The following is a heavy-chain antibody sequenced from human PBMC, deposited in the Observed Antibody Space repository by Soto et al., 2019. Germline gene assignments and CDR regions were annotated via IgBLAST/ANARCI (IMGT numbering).Heavy chain of an antibody. CDR1: GFTFSTYW. CDR2: IDQEGTEA. D-gene: IGHD2-15*01. J-gene: IGHJ4*02. Sequence: EVQLVESGGGLVQPGGSLRLSCAASGFTFSTYWMSWVRQAPGKGLEWVANIDQEGTEAYYVDSVKGRFTVSRDNAKNSLSLQMNSLRAEDTAVYYCARDRGMVITTTGYFDYWGQGTLVTVSS. V-gene: IGHV3-7*01. CDR3: ARDRGMVITTTGYFDY.